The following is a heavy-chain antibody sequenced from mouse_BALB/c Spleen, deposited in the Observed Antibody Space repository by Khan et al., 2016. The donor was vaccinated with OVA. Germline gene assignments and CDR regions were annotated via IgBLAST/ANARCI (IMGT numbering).Heavy chain of an antibody. CDR2: INTYTGEP. CDR3: ARPPHFSYVMVY. V-gene: IGHV9-3-1*01. Sequence: QIPLVQSGPELKKPGETVKISCKVSGHTFTNYGMNWVKQAPGKGLKWMGWINTYTGEPTYADDFRGRFAFSLETSASTAYLQINNLKKEDTATYVCARPPHFSYVMVYWGQGTSVTVSS. CDR1: GHTFTNYG. J-gene: IGHJ4*01.